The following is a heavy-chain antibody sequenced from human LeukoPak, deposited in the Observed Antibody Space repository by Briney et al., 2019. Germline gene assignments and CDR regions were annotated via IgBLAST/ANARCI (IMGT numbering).Heavy chain of an antibody. D-gene: IGHD3-10*01. CDR2: IRTKAYGATT. V-gene: IGHV3-49*04. Sequence: GGSLRLSCAASGFTFGDYSMSWVRQAPGKGLEWVAFIRTKAYGATTEYAPSVRGRFIIPRDDSKRIAYLQMNSLKTEDTALYYCTRDATIDSSLRGYWGQGTPVTVSS. CDR1: GFTFGDYS. CDR3: TRDATIDSSLRGY. J-gene: IGHJ4*02.